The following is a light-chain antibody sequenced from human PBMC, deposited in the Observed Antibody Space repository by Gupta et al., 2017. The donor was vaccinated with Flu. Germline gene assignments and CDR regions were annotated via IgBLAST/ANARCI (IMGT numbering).Light chain of an antibody. Sequence: ATLSLSPGERATLSYRASQSVSSYLAWYQQKPGQAPRLLIYDASNRATGIPARFSGSGSGTDFTLTISSLEPEDFAVYYCQQRSNWPRYTFGQGTKLEIK. CDR1: QSVSSY. CDR2: DAS. J-gene: IGKJ2*01. V-gene: IGKV3-11*01. CDR3: QQRSNWPRYT.